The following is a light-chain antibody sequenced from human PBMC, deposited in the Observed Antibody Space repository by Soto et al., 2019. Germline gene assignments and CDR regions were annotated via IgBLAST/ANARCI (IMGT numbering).Light chain of an antibody. CDR2: DAS. V-gene: IGKV3D-20*01. CDR3: QQYAFSPRA. CDR1: QSVSNNY. Sequence: EIGLPQSPGTLSLSPGERATLSCRASQSVSNNYLAWYQQKPGLAPRLLIYDASTRATGIPDRFSGGGSGTDFTLTISRLEPEDFAVYYCQQYAFSPRAFGQGTRLEIK. J-gene: IGKJ5*01.